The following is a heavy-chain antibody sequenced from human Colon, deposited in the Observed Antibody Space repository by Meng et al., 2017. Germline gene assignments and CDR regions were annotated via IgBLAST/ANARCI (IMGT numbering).Heavy chain of an antibody. CDR1: GFTFSSHW. Sequence: GESLKISCAASGFTFSSHWMSWVRQAPGKGLEWVANIKYDGSEKYYVDSVTGRFTISRDNDKNSLYLQTNSLRAENTSVYYCASRPYSSGWYGAFGVWGQGTMVTVSS. CDR2: IKYDGSEK. D-gene: IGHD6-19*01. V-gene: IGHV3-7*01. CDR3: ASRPYSSGWYGAFGV. J-gene: IGHJ3*01.